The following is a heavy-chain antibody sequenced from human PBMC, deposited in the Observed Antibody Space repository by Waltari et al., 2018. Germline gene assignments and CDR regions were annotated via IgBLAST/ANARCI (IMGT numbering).Heavy chain of an antibody. CDR3: TRGPHRTSWYSGA. J-gene: IGHJ5*02. Sequence: HHGGSLRLSCAVSGFTFDTYVMTWVRQARGKGLEWFSVITERNTMEYSYSVKGRFTVSRDTSKSTVYLKRNSLRPEDTAVDFCTRGPHRTSWYSGAWSQGTLVTVSS. CDR1: GFTFDTYV. V-gene: IGHV3-23*01. CDR2: ITERNTM. D-gene: IGHD6-13*01.